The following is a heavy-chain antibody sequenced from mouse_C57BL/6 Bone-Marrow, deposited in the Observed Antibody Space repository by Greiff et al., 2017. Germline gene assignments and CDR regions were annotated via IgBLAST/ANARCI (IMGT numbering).Heavy chain of an antibody. Sequence: EVQLQQSGPVLVKPGASVKMSCKASGYTFTDYYMNWVKQSHGKSLEWIGVINPYNGGTSYNQKFKGKATLTVDKSSSTAYMELNSLTSEDSAVYYCARWLLFYWYFDVWGTGTTVTVSS. D-gene: IGHD2-3*01. CDR3: ARWLLFYWYFDV. CDR1: GYTFTDYY. J-gene: IGHJ1*03. V-gene: IGHV1-19*01. CDR2: INPYNGGT.